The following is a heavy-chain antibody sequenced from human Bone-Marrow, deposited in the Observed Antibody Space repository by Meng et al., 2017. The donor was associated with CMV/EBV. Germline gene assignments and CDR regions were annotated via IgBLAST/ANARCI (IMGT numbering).Heavy chain of an antibody. CDR3: AKKGKPAARFDY. CDR1: GFTFSSYA. CDR2: ISGSGGST. D-gene: IGHD2-2*01. V-gene: IGHV3-23*01. Sequence: GESLKISCAASGFTFSSYAMSWVRQAPGKGLEWVSAISGSGGSTYYADSVKGRFTISRDNSKNTLYLQMNSLRAEDTAVYYCAKKGKPAARFDYWGQGTLVTVSS. J-gene: IGHJ4*02.